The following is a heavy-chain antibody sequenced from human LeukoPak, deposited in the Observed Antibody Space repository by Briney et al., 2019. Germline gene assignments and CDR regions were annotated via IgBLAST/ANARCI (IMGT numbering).Heavy chain of an antibody. D-gene: IGHD6-13*01. CDR3: AKDLKANFVAAAGNDY. CDR1: GFTFDDYA. V-gene: IGHV3-9*01. Sequence: GGSLRLSCAASGFTFDDYAMHWVRQAPGKGLEWVSGISWNSGSIGYADSVKGRFTISRDNAKNSLYLQMNSLRAGDTALYYCAKDLKANFVAAAGNDYWGQGTLVTVSS. J-gene: IGHJ4*02. CDR2: ISWNSGSI.